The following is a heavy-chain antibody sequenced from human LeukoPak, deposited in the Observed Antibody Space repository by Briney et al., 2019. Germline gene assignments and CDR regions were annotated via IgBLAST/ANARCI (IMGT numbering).Heavy chain of an antibody. CDR2: INHSGST. CDR1: GGSFSGYY. Sequence: SETLSLTCAVYGGSFSGYYWSWIRQPPGKGLEWIGEINHSGSTYYNPSLKSRVTISVDTSKNQFSLKLSSVTAADTAVYYCARHRLSLSRSTSCSWDYWGQGTLVTVSS. D-gene: IGHD2-2*01. V-gene: IGHV4-34*01. CDR3: ARHRLSLSRSTSCSWDY. J-gene: IGHJ4*02.